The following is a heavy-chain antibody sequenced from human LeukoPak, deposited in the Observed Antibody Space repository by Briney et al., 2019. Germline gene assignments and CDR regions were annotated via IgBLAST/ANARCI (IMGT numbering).Heavy chain of an antibody. V-gene: IGHV1-18*01. J-gene: IGHJ4*02. D-gene: IGHD1-26*01. CDR3: AREPNTALWGY. Sequence: WASVKVSCKASGYTFTSHGFSWVRQAPGQGLEWMGWISPYNGNIDYAQKFQGRVTMTTDTSTSTAYMELRSLRSDDTAIYYCAREPNTALWGYWGQGTLVTVSS. CDR1: GYTFTSHG. CDR2: ISPYNGNI.